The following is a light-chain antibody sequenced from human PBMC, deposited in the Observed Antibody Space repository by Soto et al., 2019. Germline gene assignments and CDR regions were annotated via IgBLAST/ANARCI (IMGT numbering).Light chain of an antibody. CDR3: QQRSNWPPT. V-gene: IGKV3-11*01. CDR2: DAS. J-gene: IGKJ1*01. CDR1: QSVSIF. Sequence: EIVLTQSPATLSFSPGERATLSCRASQSVSIFLAWYQQKPGQAPRLLIDDASNSATGIPARFSGSGSGTDFTLTISSLEPEDFAVYYCQQRSNWPPTFGQGTKVEIK.